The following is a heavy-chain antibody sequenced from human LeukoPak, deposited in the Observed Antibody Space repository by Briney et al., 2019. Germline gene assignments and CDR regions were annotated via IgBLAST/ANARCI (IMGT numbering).Heavy chain of an antibody. J-gene: IGHJ4*02. CDR3: VRHGTQKYVADY. V-gene: IGHV4-59*08. CDR2: VSYSGST. D-gene: IGHD1-1*01. Sequence: ASETLSLTCTVSGGSISSYYWSWIRQPPGKGLEWIGYVSYSGSTNYNPSLKSRVTISVDTSKNQFSLKLSSVTAPDTAVYYCVRHGTQKYVADYWGQGTLVTVSS. CDR1: GGSISSYY.